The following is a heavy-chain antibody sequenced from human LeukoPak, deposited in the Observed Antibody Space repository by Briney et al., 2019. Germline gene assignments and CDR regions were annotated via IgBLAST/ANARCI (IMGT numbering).Heavy chain of an antibody. D-gene: IGHD2-2*01. Sequence: SETLSLTCTVSGGSISSGGYYWSWIRQPPGKGLEWIGYIYHSGSTYYNPSLKSRVTISVDRSKNQFSLKLSSVTAADTAVYYCARRFTGSTSPSWFDPWGQGTLITVSS. V-gene: IGHV4-30-2*01. J-gene: IGHJ5*02. CDR1: GGSISSGGYY. CDR3: ARRFTGSTSPSWFDP. CDR2: IYHSGST.